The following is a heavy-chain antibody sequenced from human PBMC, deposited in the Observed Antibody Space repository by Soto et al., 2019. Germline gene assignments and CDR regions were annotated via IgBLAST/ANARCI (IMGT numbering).Heavy chain of an antibody. D-gene: IGHD1-26*01. CDR1: GGTFSSNA. V-gene: IGHV1-69*13. CDR2: IIPIFGTA. J-gene: IGHJ6*02. CDR3: ARETIVGAGYYYYGMDV. Sequence: SVKVSCKASGGTFSSNAISWVRQAPGQGLEWMGGIIPIFGTANYAQKFQGRVTITADESTSTAYMELSSLRSEDTAVYYCARETIVGAGYYYYGMDVWGQGTTVTVSS.